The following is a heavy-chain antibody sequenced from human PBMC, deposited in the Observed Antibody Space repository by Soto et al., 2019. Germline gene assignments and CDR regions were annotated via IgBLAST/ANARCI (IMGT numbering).Heavy chain of an antibody. D-gene: IGHD2-8*01. CDR3: ARAYAVGPGDGYDI. J-gene: IGHJ3*02. CDR1: GYRFTNYA. Sequence: QVQLVQSGAEVKKPGASVKVSCKASGYRFTNYAIHWVRQAPGQSLEWMGWINPANGNTKYSQNFQGRVTITRDTFASTAYTEVSSLRSEDTAVYDCARAYAVGPGDGYDIWGQGTMVTISS. V-gene: IGHV1-3*01. CDR2: INPANGNT.